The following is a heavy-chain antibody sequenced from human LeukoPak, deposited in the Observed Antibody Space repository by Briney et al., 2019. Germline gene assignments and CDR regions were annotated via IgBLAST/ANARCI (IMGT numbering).Heavy chain of an antibody. D-gene: IGHD6-13*01. Sequence: SETLSLTRTVSGGSISSYYWSWIRQPPGKGLEWIGYIYYSGSTNYNPPLKSRVTISVDTSKNQFSLKLSSVTAADTAVYYCASYASGYSSSWAYFDYWGQGTLVTVSS. CDR2: IYYSGST. J-gene: IGHJ4*02. CDR3: ASYASGYSSSWAYFDY. V-gene: IGHV4-59*01. CDR1: GGSISSYY.